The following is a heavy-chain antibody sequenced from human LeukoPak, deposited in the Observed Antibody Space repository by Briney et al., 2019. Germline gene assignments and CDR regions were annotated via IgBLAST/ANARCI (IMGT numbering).Heavy chain of an antibody. D-gene: IGHD3-16*02. CDR3: AKVISLAGDYYFDY. Sequence: GGSLRLSCAASGFTFSSYSMNWVRQAPGKGLEWVSSISSSSSYIYYADSVKGRFTISRDNSKNSLYLQMNSLRTEDTALYYCAKVISLAGDYYFDYWGQGTLVTVSS. CDR2: ISSSSSYI. J-gene: IGHJ4*02. CDR1: GFTFSSYS. V-gene: IGHV3-21*04.